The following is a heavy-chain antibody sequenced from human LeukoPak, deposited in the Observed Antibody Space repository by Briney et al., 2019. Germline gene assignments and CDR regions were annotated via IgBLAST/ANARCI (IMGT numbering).Heavy chain of an antibody. CDR3: ARHAGGYSYGSYYYYYYMDV. Sequence: GESLKISCKGSGYSFTSYWIGWVRQMPGKGLEWMGIIYPGDSDTRYSPSFQGQVTISADKSISTAYLQWSSLKASDTAMYYCARHAGGYSYGSYYYYYYMDVWGKGTTVTISS. V-gene: IGHV5-51*01. J-gene: IGHJ6*03. D-gene: IGHD5-18*01. CDR1: GYSFTSYW. CDR2: IYPGDSDT.